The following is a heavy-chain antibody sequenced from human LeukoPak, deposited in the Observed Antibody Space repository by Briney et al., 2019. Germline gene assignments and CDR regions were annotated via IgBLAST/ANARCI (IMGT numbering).Heavy chain of an antibody. V-gene: IGHV3-7*01. D-gene: IGHD4-17*01. CDR2: IKQDGSEK. CDR3: ARDRGYGDYESAFDI. J-gene: IGHJ3*02. CDR1: GFTFSSYW. Sequence: GGSLRVSCAASGFTFSSYWMSWVRQAPGKGLKWVANIKQDGSEKYYVDSVKGRFTISRDNTKNSLYLQMNSLRADDTAVYYCARDRGYGDYESAFDIWRQGTMVTVSS.